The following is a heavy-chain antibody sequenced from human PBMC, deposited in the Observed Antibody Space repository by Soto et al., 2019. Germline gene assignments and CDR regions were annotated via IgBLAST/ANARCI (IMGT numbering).Heavy chain of an antibody. D-gene: IGHD3-22*01. Sequence: HPGGSLRLSCAASGFTFSSYAMSWVRQAPGKGLEWVSAISGSGGSTYYADSVKGRFTISRDNSKNTLYLQMNGLRAEDTAVYYCAKVTMIVVVTTSYYFDYWGQGTLVTVSS. V-gene: IGHV3-23*01. CDR3: AKVTMIVVVTTSYYFDY. CDR2: ISGSGGST. CDR1: GFTFSSYA. J-gene: IGHJ4*02.